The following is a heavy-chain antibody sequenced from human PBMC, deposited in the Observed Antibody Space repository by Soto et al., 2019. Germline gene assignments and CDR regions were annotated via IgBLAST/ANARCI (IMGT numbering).Heavy chain of an antibody. Sequence: ASVKVSCKSSDNTFTHYGINWVRQAPGQGLEWMGWISGYTGNTKYAQKFQDRVTMTADTSTRTAFMEVRSLTSDDTGVYFCAGTGGNYFGLDVWGRGTTVTVSS. CDR3: AGTGGNYFGLDV. CDR2: ISGYTGNT. D-gene: IGHD2-8*02. CDR1: DNTFTHYG. J-gene: IGHJ6*02. V-gene: IGHV1-18*01.